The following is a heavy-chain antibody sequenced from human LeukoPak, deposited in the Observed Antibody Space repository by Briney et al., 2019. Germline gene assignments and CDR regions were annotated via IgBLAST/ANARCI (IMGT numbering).Heavy chain of an antibody. J-gene: IGHJ5*02. Sequence: ASVKVSCKASGGTFSSYAISWVRQAPGQGLEWMGGIIPIFGTANYAQKFQGRVTITADESTSTAYMELSSLRSEDTAVYYCAGAPNGYNWFDPWGQGTLVTVSS. CDR3: AGAPNGYNWFDP. CDR2: IIPIFGTA. V-gene: IGHV1-69*13. CDR1: GGTFSSYA.